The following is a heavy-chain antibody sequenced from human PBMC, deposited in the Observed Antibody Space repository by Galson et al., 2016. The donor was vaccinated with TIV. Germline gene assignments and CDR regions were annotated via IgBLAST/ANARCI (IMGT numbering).Heavy chain of an antibody. V-gene: IGHV3-30*04. CDR2: ISYDGSDQ. CDR3: ARVRDSYYFDS. Sequence: SLRLSCAASGFTFSSYGFHWVRQAPGKGLEWVSFISYDGSDQYYADSVRGRFTISRDKSKNTLYLQMRSLRAEDTALYYCARVRDSYYFDSWGQGTLVTVSS. J-gene: IGHJ4*02. CDR1: GFTFSSYG. D-gene: IGHD2-21*02.